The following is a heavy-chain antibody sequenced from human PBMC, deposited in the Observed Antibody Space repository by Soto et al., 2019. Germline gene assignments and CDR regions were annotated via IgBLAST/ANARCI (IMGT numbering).Heavy chain of an antibody. CDR3: VRRSSGWYFDY. J-gene: IGHJ4*02. CDR1: GFTFSSYA. V-gene: IGHV3-23*01. D-gene: IGHD6-19*01. Sequence: EVQLLESGGGLVQPGGSLGPSCAPPGFTFSSYAMNWFRQAPGKGLEGVSVIGGSGGSTYYADPVKGRFTISRDNSKTTLYLQMNSLRAEDTVVYYCVRRSSGWYFDYWGQGTLVTVSS. CDR2: IGGSGGST.